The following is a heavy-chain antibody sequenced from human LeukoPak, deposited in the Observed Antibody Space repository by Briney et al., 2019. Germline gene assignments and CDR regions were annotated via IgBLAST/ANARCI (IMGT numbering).Heavy chain of an antibody. Sequence: PGGSLRLSCAASRFTFSNYGVNWVRQAPGKGLEWVSYINSRSSTIYYADSVRGRFTISRDNAKNSLYLQMNSLKAEDTAIYYCARDGEITISPAGWFDPWGQGTLVTVSS. D-gene: IGHD3-3*01. CDR3: ARDGEITISPAGWFDP. CDR2: INSRSSTI. V-gene: IGHV3-48*01. J-gene: IGHJ5*02. CDR1: RFTFSNYG.